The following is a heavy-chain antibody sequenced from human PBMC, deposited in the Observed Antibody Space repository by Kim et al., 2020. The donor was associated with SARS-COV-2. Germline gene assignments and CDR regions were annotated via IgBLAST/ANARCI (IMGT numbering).Heavy chain of an antibody. J-gene: IGHJ4*02. CDR3: ARGGSGLAY. Sequence: NGATTYSPKCQDRVNITRDTSANTAYMELTSLKSEDTAVYYCARGGSGLAYWGQGTLVTVSS. CDR2: NGAT. D-gene: IGHD3-10*01. V-gene: IGHV1-3*01.